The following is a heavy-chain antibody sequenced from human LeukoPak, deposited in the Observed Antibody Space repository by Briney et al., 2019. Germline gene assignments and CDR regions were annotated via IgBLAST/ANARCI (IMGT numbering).Heavy chain of an antibody. CDR1: AFSVSTNY. CDR3: ARGGYYITY. D-gene: IGHD3-3*01. J-gene: IGHJ4*02. V-gene: IGHV3-53*01. Sequence: GGSLRLSCAASAFSVSTNYMSWVRQAPGKGLEWVSVIFSGGDTYYADSVKGRFTVSRDNSKNTLYLQMNSLRAEDTAVYYCARGGYYITYWGQGTLVTVSS. CDR2: IFSGGDT.